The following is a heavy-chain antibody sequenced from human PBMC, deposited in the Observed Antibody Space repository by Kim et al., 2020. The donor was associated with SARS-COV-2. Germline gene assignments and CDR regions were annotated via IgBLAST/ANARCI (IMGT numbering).Heavy chain of an antibody. V-gene: IGHV4-39*01. D-gene: IGHD2-21*02. J-gene: IGHJ5*02. CDR3: ARQQHIVVVTAIRFWFDP. Sequence: PPLQSHVTISLDTSKNQFSLKLSSGTAADTAVYYCARQQHIVVVTAIRFWFDPWGQGTLVTVSS.